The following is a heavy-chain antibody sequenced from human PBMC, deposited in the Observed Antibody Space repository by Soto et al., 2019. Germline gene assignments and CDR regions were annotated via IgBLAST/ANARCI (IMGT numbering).Heavy chain of an antibody. D-gene: IGHD5-12*01. CDR2: MDPNSGNT. J-gene: IGHJ6*02. CDR3: AIPPATGYYYGMDV. Sequence: QVQLVQSGAEVKKPGASVKVSCKASGYTFTSYDINWVRQATGQGLEWMGWMDPNSGNTGYAQKFQGRVTMTRNTSISTAYMELSSLRSEDTAVYYCAIPPATGYYYGMDVWVQGTTVTVSS. V-gene: IGHV1-8*01. CDR1: GYTFTSYD.